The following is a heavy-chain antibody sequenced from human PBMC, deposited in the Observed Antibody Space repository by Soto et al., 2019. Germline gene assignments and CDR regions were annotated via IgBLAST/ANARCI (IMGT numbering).Heavy chain of an antibody. CDR3: ARMPYSPLWERGSWFDP. CDR2: IYYSGST. CDR1: GGSISSGGYY. D-gene: IGHD2-21*01. Sequence: QVQLQESGPGLVKPSQTLSLTCTVSGGSISSGGYYWSWIRQHPGKGLEWTGYIYYSGSTYYNPSRMSRVTIPVDRFKNQFSLKLCSVTAADTAVYYCARMPYSPLWERGSWFDPWGQGTLVTVSS. V-gene: IGHV4-31*03. J-gene: IGHJ5*02.